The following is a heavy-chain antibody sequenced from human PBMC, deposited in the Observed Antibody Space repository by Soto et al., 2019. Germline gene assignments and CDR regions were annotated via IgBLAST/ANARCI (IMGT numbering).Heavy chain of an antibody. V-gene: IGHV1-8*01. CDR1: GYTFTSYD. J-gene: IGHJ6*02. Sequence: ASVKVSCKASGYTFTSYDINWVRQATGQGLEWMGWMNPNSGNTGYAQKFQGRVTMTRNTSISTAYMELSSLRSEDTAVYYCARGPDYGDYYYYGMDVWGQGTTVTAP. CDR2: MNPNSGNT. CDR3: ARGPDYGDYYYYGMDV. D-gene: IGHD4-17*01.